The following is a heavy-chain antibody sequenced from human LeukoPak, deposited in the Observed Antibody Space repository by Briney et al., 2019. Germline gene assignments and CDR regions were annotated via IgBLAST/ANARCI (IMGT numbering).Heavy chain of an antibody. CDR2: IRYDGSNK. D-gene: IGHD2-2*02. J-gene: IGHJ5*02. Sequence: GGSLRLSCAASGFTFSSYGMHWVRQAPGKGLEWVAFIRYDGSNKYYADSVKGRFTISRDNSKNTLYLQMNSLRAEDTAVYYCARPMGYCSSTSCYKNWFDPWGQGTLVTVSS. CDR1: GFTFSSYG. V-gene: IGHV3-30*02. CDR3: ARPMGYCSSTSCYKNWFDP.